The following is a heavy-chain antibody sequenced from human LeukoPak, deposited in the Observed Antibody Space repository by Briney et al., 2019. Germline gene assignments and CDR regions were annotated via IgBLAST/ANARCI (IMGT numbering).Heavy chain of an antibody. Sequence: GGSLRLSCAASGFTFSSYWMHWVRQAPGKGLVWVSRINSDGSSTSYADSVKGRFTIPRGNAKNTLYLQMNSLRAEDTAVYYCTSLTELQFDYWGQGTLVTVSS. J-gene: IGHJ4*02. D-gene: IGHD1-26*01. CDR3: TSLTELQFDY. CDR2: INSDGSST. CDR1: GFTFSSYW. V-gene: IGHV3-74*01.